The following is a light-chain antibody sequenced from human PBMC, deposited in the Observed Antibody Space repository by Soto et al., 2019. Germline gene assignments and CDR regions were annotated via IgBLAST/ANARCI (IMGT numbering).Light chain of an antibody. J-gene: IGKJ1*01. CDR2: DAS. CDR3: HHCVNSLTWP. CDR1: HSISRT. Sequence: EIGLTQSPDTLSVSPGERATLSCRAIHSISRTLAWYQQTSGQPPRLLIYDASTRATGVPDRFSGGGSGTDFTLTISRLEPEDFAVYYCHHCVNSLTWPFGQGTKV. V-gene: IGKV3-20*01.